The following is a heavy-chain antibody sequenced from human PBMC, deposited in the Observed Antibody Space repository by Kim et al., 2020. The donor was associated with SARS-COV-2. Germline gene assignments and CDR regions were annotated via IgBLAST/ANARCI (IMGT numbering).Heavy chain of an antibody. V-gene: IGHV1-46*01. CDR2: PSGGPP. J-gene: IGHJ4*02. CDR3: AMSSVTIPS. Sequence: PSGGPPTYAQKFQGRVTMTRDTSTSTVYMELSSLRSEDTALYFCAMSSVTIPSWGQGTLVTVSS. D-gene: IGHD4-17*01.